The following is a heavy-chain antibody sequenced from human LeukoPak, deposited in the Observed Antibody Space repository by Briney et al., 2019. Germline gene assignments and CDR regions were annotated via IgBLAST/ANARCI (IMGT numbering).Heavy chain of an antibody. V-gene: IGHV7-4-1*02. CDR2: INTNTGNP. CDR1: GYTFTSYA. D-gene: IGHD4-17*01. J-gene: IGHJ6*02. CDR3: ARDLAGDYVYYYYGMDV. Sequence: ASVKVSCKASGYTFTSYAMNWVRQAPGQGLEWMGWINTNTGNPTYAQGFTGRFVFSLDTSVSTVYLQISSLKAEDTAVYYCARDLAGDYVYYYYGMDVWGQGTTVTVSS.